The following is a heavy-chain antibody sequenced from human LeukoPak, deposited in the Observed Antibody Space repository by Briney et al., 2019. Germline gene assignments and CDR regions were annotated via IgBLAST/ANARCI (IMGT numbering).Heavy chain of an antibody. J-gene: IGHJ5*02. CDR1: GFTFSGSA. CDR3: TRAADGYILDS. Sequence: GGSLRLSCAASGFTFSGSAMHWVRQASGKGLEWVGRIRSKANSYATVYAASVKGRFTISRDDSKNTAFLQMNSLKTEDTAMYYCTRAADGYILDSWGQGTLVTVSS. CDR2: IRSKANSYAT. V-gene: IGHV3-73*01. D-gene: IGHD5-24*01.